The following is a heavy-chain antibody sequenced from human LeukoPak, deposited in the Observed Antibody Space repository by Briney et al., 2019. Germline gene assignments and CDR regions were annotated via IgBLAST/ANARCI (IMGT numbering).Heavy chain of an antibody. CDR2: IYGSGSP. CDR3: ASEYGSGSYSEY. Sequence: SQTLSLTRTVYGGSIKSDSYKWSWIRQPAGKGLEWIGRIYGSGSPNYNPSLKSRVTVSVDTSKNQFSLKLSSVTAADTAVYYCASEYGSGSYSEYWGQGTLVTVSS. CDR1: GGSIKSDSYK. V-gene: IGHV4-61*02. D-gene: IGHD3-10*01. J-gene: IGHJ4*02.